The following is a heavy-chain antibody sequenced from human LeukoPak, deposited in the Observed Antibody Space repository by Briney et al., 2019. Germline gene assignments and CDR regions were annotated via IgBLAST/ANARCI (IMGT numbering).Heavy chain of an antibody. CDR1: GFTFTIYW. J-gene: IGHJ4*02. V-gene: IGHV3-7*01. Sequence: GGSLRLSCAASGFTFTIYWISWVRQAPGKGLEWVANIKQDGSEKYYVDSVKGRFTISRDNAKNSLYLQMNSLRAEDTAVYYCARSEGTIDYWGQGTLVTVSS. CDR3: ARSEGTIDY. D-gene: IGHD2-8*01. CDR2: IKQDGSEK.